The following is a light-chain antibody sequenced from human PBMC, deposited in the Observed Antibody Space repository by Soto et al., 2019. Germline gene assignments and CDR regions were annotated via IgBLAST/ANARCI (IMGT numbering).Light chain of an antibody. CDR2: GAS. CDR1: QSVSSN. V-gene: IGKV3D-15*01. J-gene: IGKJ1*01. CDR3: QQYNNWTPTGT. Sequence: EIVMTQSPATLSVSPGERATLSCRASQSVSSNLAWYQQKPGQAPRLLIYGASTRATGIPARLSGSGSGTEFTLTISSLQSEDFAVYYCQQYNNWTPTGTFGQGTKVEIK.